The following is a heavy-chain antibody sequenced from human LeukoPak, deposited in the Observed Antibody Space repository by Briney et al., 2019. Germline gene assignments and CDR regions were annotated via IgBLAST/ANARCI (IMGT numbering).Heavy chain of an antibody. CDR2: ISTYNDNT. V-gene: IGHV1-18*01. CDR3: ASVIAAAGFDY. CDR1: GYTFTNYG. Sequence: GASEKVSCKGSGYTFTNYGINWVRQAPGQGLEWMGWISTYNDNTNYAQKLQGRVTMTTDTSTSTAYMELRSLRSDDTAVYYCASVIAAAGFDYWGQGTLVTVSS. D-gene: IGHD6-13*01. J-gene: IGHJ4*02.